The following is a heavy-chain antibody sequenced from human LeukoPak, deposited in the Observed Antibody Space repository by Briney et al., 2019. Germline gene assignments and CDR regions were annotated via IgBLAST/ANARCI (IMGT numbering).Heavy chain of an antibody. CDR1: GFTFSSYW. CDR2: IKQDGSEK. V-gene: IGHV3-7*01. D-gene: IGHD6-6*01. J-gene: IGHJ6*03. Sequence: PGGSLRLSCAASGFTFSSYWMSWVRQAPGKGLEWVANIKQDGSEKYYVDSVKGRFTISRDNAKNSLYLQMNSLRAEDTAVYYCARDWGVGGRPGYMDVWGKGTTVTVSS. CDR3: ARDWGVGGRPGYMDV.